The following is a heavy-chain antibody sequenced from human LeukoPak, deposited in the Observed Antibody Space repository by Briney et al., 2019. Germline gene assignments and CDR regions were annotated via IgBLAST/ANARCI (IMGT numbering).Heavy chain of an antibody. Sequence: GGSLRHSCAASGFTFSGSAMHWVRQASGKGLQWVGRIRSKANSYATAYAASVKGRFTISRDDSKNTAYLQMNSLKTEDTAVYYCTIRLGYCSSTSCYQFDYWGQGTLVTVSS. CDR1: GFTFSGSA. CDR3: TIRLGYCSSTSCYQFDY. CDR2: IRSKANSYAT. D-gene: IGHD2-2*01. J-gene: IGHJ4*02. V-gene: IGHV3-73*01.